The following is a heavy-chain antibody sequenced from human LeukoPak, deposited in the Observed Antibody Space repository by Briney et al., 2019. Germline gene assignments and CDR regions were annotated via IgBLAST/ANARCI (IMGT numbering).Heavy chain of an antibody. CDR2: IKQDGSEK. J-gene: IGHJ6*02. V-gene: IGHV3-7*01. D-gene: IGHD3-3*01. CDR3: ARVRYYEDV. Sequence: GGSLRLSCTASGFTFNNYWMSWVRQPSGKGLEWVANIKQDGSEKYYVDSVRGRFTISRDNAKNSLFLQMNTLRAEDTAVYYCARVRYYEDVWGQGTTVTVSS. CDR1: GFTFNNYW.